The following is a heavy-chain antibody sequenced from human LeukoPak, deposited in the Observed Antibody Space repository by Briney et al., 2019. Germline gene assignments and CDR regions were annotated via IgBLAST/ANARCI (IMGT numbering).Heavy chain of an antibody. CDR3: AKTSDYDYVWGSYRPDY. J-gene: IGHJ4*02. CDR2: ISGSGGDT. D-gene: IGHD3-16*02. CDR1: GFTFSSYG. V-gene: IGHV3-23*01. Sequence: PGGSLRLSCAASGFTFSSYGMSWVRQAPGKGLEWVSAISGSGGDTYYADSVKGRFTISRDNSKNTLYLQMNSLRAEDTAVYYCAKTSDYDYVWGSYRPDYWGQGTLVTVSS.